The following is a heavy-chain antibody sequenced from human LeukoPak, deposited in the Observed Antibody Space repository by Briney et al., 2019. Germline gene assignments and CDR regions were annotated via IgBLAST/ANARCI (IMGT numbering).Heavy chain of an antibody. V-gene: IGHV4-59*01. D-gene: IGHD6-13*01. J-gene: IGHJ4*02. CDR1: GGSISSYY. CDR3: ARDKRYSSSWYYFDY. Sequence: SETLSLTCTVSGGSISSYYWSWIRQPPGKGLEWIGYIYYSGSTNYNPSLKSRVTISVDTSKNQFSLKLSSVTAADTAVYYCARDKRYSSSWYYFDYWGQGTLVTVSS. CDR2: IYYSGST.